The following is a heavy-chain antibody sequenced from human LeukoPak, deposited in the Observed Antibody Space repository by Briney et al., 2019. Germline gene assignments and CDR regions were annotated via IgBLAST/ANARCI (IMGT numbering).Heavy chain of an antibody. CDR3: ARRNGYCNPAICYYYFDS. D-gene: IGHD2-2*03. CDR1: GGSIGSGIYY. Sequence: SETLSLTCTVSGGSIGSGIYYWSWIRQHPGKGPEWLGDFYYSGDTHYNPSLKSRTVISVATSKNQFSLQLNSVTAADTAVYYCARRNGYCNPAICYYYFDSWGQGTLVTVSS. CDR2: FYYSGDT. V-gene: IGHV4-31*03. J-gene: IGHJ4*02.